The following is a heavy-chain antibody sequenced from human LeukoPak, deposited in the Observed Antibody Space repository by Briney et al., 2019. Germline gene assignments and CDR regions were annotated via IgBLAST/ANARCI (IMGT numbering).Heavy chain of an antibody. CDR2: MNPNTGRT. V-gene: IGHV1-8*01. J-gene: IGHJ4*02. CDR1: RYTFTSYD. Sequence: GASVKVSCKASRYTFTSYDINWVREAAGQGLEWMGWMNPNTGRTGFAQRFQGRLSMTRDTSISTAYMELSSLRSDDTAVYYCARLSQTPDYYSNGGYYFLDYWGQGTPVTVSS. D-gene: IGHD3-22*01. CDR3: ARLSQTPDYYSNGGYYFLDY.